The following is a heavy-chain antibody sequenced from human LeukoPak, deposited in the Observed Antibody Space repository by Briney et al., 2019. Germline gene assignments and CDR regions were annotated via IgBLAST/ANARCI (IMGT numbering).Heavy chain of an antibody. CDR2: IYYSEST. J-gene: IGHJ6*02. Sequence: SQTLSLTCTVSGGSISSGDYYWSWIRQPPGKGLEWIGYIYYSESTYYNPSLKSRVTISVDTSKNQFSLKLSSVTAADTAVYYCARAFMTTETRYPPYNYYGMDVWGQGTTVTVSS. D-gene: IGHD4-17*01. CDR3: ARAFMTTETRYPPYNYYGMDV. V-gene: IGHV4-30-4*01. CDR1: GGSISSGDYY.